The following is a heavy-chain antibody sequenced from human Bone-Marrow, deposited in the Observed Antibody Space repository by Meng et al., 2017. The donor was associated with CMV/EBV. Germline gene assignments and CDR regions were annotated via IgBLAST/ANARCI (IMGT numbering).Heavy chain of an antibody. V-gene: IGHV1-69*05. CDR1: GGTFSSYA. Sequence: SVKVSCKASGGTFSSYAISWVRQAPGQRLEWMGGIIPIFGTANYAQKFQGRVTITTDESTSTAYMELSSLRSEDTAVYYCAAPDLDHCSSTSCYLDYWGQGTLVTVSS. J-gene: IGHJ4*02. D-gene: IGHD2-2*01. CDR2: IIPIFGTA. CDR3: AAPDLDHCSSTSCYLDY.